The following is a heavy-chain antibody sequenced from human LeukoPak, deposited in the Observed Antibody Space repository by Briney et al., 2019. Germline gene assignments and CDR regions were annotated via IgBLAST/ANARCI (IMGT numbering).Heavy chain of an antibody. CDR2: FDPEDGET. V-gene: IGHV1-24*01. CDR1: GYTLTELS. CDR3: ATSLGGWNDVGNY. D-gene: IGHD1-1*01. Sequence: ASVKVSCKVSGYTLTELSMHWVRQAPGKGLEWMGGFDPEDGETIYAQKFQGRVTMTEDTSTDTAYMELSGLRSEDTAVYYCATSLGGWNDVGNYWGQGTLVTVSS. J-gene: IGHJ4*02.